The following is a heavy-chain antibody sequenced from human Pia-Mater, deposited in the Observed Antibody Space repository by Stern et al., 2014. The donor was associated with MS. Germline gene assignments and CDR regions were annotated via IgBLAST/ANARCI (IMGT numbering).Heavy chain of an antibody. D-gene: IGHD6-19*01. Sequence: QVQLMQSGGGVVQPGTSLRLSCAASGFTFSTYPIHWVRQAPGKGLEWVAVISFDGNKKYFADSVKGRFTISRDNSKNTMYLQMNSLRDEDTAIYYCARGYSSGWLFLLDYWGQGTLVIVSS. CDR2: ISFDGNKK. CDR1: GFTFSTYP. J-gene: IGHJ4*02. V-gene: IGHV3-30-3*01. CDR3: ARGYSSGWLFLLDY.